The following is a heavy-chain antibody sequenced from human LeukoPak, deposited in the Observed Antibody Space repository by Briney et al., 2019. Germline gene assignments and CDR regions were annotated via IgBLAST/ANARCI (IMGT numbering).Heavy chain of an antibody. J-gene: IGHJ5*02. Sequence: ASVKVSCKASGNILTRYTINWVRQAPGQGLEWMGWINTNTGKPVYAQGLTGRFVFSWDTSVSTAYLQISSLKTEDTGIYFCTSVVVGATAPWFDPWGQGTPVTVSS. CDR2: INTNTGKP. CDR3: TSVVVGATAPWFDP. D-gene: IGHD1-26*01. V-gene: IGHV7-4-1*02. CDR1: GNILTRYT.